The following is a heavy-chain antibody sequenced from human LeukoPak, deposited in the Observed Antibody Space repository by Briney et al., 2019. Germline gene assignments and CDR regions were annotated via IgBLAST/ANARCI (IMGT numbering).Heavy chain of an antibody. CDR2: INPNSGGT. CDR3: ARDLFGSWYLDYYYYYMDV. D-gene: IGHD6-13*01. J-gene: IGHJ6*03. CDR1: GYTFTGYY. Sequence: ASVKVSCKASGYTFTGYYMHWARQAPGQGLEWMGWINPNSGGTNYAQKFQGRVTMTRDTSISTAYMELSRLRSDDTAVYYCARDLFGSWYLDYYYYYMDVWGKGTTVTVSS. V-gene: IGHV1-2*02.